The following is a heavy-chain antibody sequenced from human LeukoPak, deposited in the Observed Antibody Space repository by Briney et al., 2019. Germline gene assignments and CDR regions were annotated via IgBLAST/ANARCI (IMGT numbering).Heavy chain of an antibody. V-gene: IGHV1-24*01. CDR1: GYSLSDSS. Sequence: GASVKVSCKVSGYSLSDSSMHWVRQAPGKGLEWMGTFDPGDGETNYAQKFQGRVTMTEDTSVDTAYLELSSLRSEDTAVYYYATPRDSDNRGYYYDLTYWGQGTLVTVSS. CDR2: FDPGDGET. J-gene: IGHJ4*02. CDR3: ATPRDSDNRGYYYDLTY. D-gene: IGHD3-22*01.